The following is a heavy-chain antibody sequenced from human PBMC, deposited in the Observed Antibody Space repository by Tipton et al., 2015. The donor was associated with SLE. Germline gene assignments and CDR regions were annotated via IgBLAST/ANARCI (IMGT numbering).Heavy chain of an antibody. CDR1: GGSFSGYY. V-gene: IGHV4-34*01. CDR3: ASSYSSSSFGY. D-gene: IGHD6-6*01. J-gene: IGHJ4*02. Sequence: TLSLTCAVYGGSFSGYYWSWIRQPPGKGLEWIGEINHSGSTNYNPSLKSRVTISVDTSKNQFSLKLSSVTAADTAVYYCASSYSSSSFGYWGQGTLVTVSS. CDR2: INHSGST.